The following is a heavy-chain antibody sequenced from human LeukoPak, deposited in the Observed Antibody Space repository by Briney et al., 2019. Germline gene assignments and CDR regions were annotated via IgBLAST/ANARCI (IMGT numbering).Heavy chain of an antibody. CDR1: GGSISSSSYY. D-gene: IGHD2-2*01. J-gene: IGHJ3*02. CDR2: IYYSGST. V-gene: IGHV4-39*07. CDR3: ARGYSVVVPAARGAFDI. Sequence: SETLSLTCTVSGGSISSSSYYWGWIRQPPGKGLEWIGSIYYSGSTYYNPSLKSRVTISVDTSKNQFSLKLSSVTAADTAVYYCARGYSVVVPAARGAFDIWGQGTMVTVSS.